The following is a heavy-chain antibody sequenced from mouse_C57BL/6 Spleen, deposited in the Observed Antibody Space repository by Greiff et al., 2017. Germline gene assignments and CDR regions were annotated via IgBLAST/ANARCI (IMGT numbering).Heavy chain of an antibody. D-gene: IGHD1-1*01. V-gene: IGHV14-1*01. CDR1: GFNIKDYY. J-gene: IGHJ1*03. Sequence: VQLQQSGAELVRPGASVKLSCTASGFNIKDYYMHWVKQRPEQGLEWIGRIDPEDGDTEYAPKVQGKATMTADTSSNTAYLQLSSLTSEDTAVYYCTTGYYGSSYDWDFDVWGTGTTVTVSS. CDR2: IDPEDGDT. CDR3: TTGYYGSSYDWDFDV.